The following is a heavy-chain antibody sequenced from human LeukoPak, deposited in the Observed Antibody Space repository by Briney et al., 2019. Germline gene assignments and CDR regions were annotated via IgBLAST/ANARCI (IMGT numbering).Heavy chain of an antibody. D-gene: IGHD2-2*01. CDR2: LIPLLDIT. V-gene: IGHV1-69*04. J-gene: IGHJ6*02. CDR3: ATDGPAAMGADYLYGLDV. Sequence: SVKVSCKASGGTLSNYGISSVRQAPGQGLEWMGRLIPLLDITTYAERFQGGVTITADKSTSTAYMEVSSLRSEDTAVYYCATDGPAAMGADYLYGLDVWGQGTTVTVSS. CDR1: GGTLSNYG.